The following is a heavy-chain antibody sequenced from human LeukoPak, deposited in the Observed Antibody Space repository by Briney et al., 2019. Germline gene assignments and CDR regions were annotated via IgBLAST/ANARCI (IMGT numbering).Heavy chain of an antibody. CDR1: GFTFSTYW. CDR2: IKPDGSEK. D-gene: IGHD2-15*01. J-gene: IGHJ4*02. Sequence: GGSLRLSCAASGFTFSTYWMGWIRQAPGKGLEWVAKIKPDGSEKDHVDSVKGRFTISRDDAQTSVYLQLSSLRPEDTAVYYCAKNKGWELPAELDSWGQGALVIVSS. CDR3: AKNKGWELPAELDS. V-gene: IGHV3-7*01.